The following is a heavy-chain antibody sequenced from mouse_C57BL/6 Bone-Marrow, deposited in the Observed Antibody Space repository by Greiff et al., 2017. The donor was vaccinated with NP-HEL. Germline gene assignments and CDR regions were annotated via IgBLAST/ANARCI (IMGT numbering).Heavy chain of an antibody. D-gene: IGHD1-1*01. CDR2: IRSKSSNYAT. Sequence: VQLKESGGGLVQPKGSLKLSCAASGFTFNTYAMHWVRQAPGKGLEWVARIRSKSSNYATYYADSVKDRFTISRDDSQSMLYLQMNNLKTEDTAMYYCVREINYYGSSYGNFDYWGQGTTLTVSS. V-gene: IGHV10-3*01. J-gene: IGHJ2*01. CDR1: GFTFNTYA. CDR3: VREINYYGSSYGNFDY.